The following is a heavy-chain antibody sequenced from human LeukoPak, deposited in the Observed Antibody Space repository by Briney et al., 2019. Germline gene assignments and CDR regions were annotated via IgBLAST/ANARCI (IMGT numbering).Heavy chain of an antibody. CDR3: ASSSQYYDYVWGSYRPYYFDY. Sequence: SETLSLTCTVSGGSISAYYWNWIRQPPGKGLEWIGYIYYSGSTNYNPSLKSRVTISVDTSKNQFSLKLSSVTAADTAVYYCASSSQYYDYVWGSYRPYYFDYWGQGTLVTVSS. CDR2: IYYSGST. D-gene: IGHD3-16*02. CDR1: GGSISAYY. V-gene: IGHV4-59*08. J-gene: IGHJ4*02.